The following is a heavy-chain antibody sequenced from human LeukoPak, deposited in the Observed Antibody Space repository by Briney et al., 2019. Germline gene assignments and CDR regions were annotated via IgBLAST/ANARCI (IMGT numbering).Heavy chain of an antibody. CDR1: GYTFTSYG. J-gene: IGHJ6*02. D-gene: IGHD3-10*01. Sequence: ASVKVSCKASGYTFTSYGISWVRQAPGQGLEWMGWISAYNGNTNYAQKLQGRVTMTTDTSTSTAYMELRSLRSDDTAVYYCARVVITMVRGVIYGMDVWGQGITATVSS. CDR3: ARVVITMVRGVIYGMDV. CDR2: ISAYNGNT. V-gene: IGHV1-18*01.